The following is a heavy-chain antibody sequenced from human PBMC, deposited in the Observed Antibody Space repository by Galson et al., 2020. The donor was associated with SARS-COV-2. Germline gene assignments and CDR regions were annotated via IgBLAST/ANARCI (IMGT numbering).Heavy chain of an antibody. CDR3: ARDLEVAVGMDV. CDR2: IYSGGST. D-gene: IGHD2-15*01. Sequence: GGSLRLSCAASGFTVSSNYMSWVRQAPGKGLEWVSVIYSGGSTYYADSVKGRFTISRDNSKNTLYLQMNSLRAEDTAVYYCARDLEVAVGMDVWGQGTTVTVSS. V-gene: IGHV3-53*01. J-gene: IGHJ6*02. CDR1: GFTVSSNY.